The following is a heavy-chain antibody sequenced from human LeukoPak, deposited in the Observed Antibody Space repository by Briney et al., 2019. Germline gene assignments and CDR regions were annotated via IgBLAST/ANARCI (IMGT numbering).Heavy chain of an antibody. CDR1: GGSISSYY. CDR2: IYYSGST. D-gene: IGHD3-22*01. CDR3: ARFSSGHWDNWFDP. J-gene: IGHJ5*02. Sequence: SETLSLTCTVSGGSISSYYWSWIRQPPGKGLEWIGYIYYSGSTNYNPSLKSRVTISVDTSKNQFSLKLSSVTAADTAVYYCARFSSGHWDNWFDPWGQGTLVTVSS. V-gene: IGHV4-59*01.